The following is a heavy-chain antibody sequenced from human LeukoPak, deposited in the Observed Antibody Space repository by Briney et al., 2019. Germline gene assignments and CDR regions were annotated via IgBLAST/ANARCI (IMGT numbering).Heavy chain of an antibody. CDR1: GFTFSSYG. Sequence: QPGGSLRLSCAASGFTFSSYGMHWVRPAPGKGLEWVAVISYDGTNKYYADSVKGRFTISRDNSKNTAYLQMNSLRAEDTAVYYCAKEGGIGGYYYGMDVWGEGTTVTVSS. CDR3: AKEGGIGGYYYGMDV. V-gene: IGHV3-30*18. J-gene: IGHJ6*04. CDR2: ISYDGTNK. D-gene: IGHD2-21*01.